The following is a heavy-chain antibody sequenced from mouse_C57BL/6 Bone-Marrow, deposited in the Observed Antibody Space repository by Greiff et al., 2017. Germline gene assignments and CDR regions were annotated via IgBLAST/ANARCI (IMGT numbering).Heavy chain of an antibody. V-gene: IGHV1-61*01. CDR2: IYPSDSET. Sequence: QVQLKQPGAELVRPGSSVKLSCKASGYTFTSYWMDWVKQRPGQGLEWIGNIYPSDSETHYTHKFKDKATLTVDKSSSTAYMQLSSLTSEDSAVYYCARTITTVVEGYFDVWGTGTTVTVSS. J-gene: IGHJ1*03. D-gene: IGHD1-1*01. CDR3: ARTITTVVEGYFDV. CDR1: GYTFTSYW.